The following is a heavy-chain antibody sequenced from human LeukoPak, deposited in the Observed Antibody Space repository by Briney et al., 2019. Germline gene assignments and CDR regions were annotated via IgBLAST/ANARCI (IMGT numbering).Heavy chain of an antibody. CDR1: GFTFSSYG. V-gene: IGHV3-30*02. D-gene: IGHD4-17*01. Sequence: GGSLRLSCAASGFTFSSYGMHWVRQAPGKGLEWVAFIRYHGSNKYYADSVKGRFTISRDNSKNTLYLQMNSLRAEDTAVYYCARADYGDYVGGFDPWGQGTLVTVSS. CDR2: IRYHGSNK. CDR3: ARADYGDYVGGFDP. J-gene: IGHJ5*02.